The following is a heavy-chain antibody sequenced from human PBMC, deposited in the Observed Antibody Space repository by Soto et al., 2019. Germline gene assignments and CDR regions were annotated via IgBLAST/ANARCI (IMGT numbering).Heavy chain of an antibody. Sequence: QVQLVQSGPEVKKPGASVKVSCKASGYTFTSYYMHWVRQAPGQGPEWMGIFNPSGGSTTYAQKFQGRVTMTGDTSTSTVYMELSSLRSEDTAVYYCARHWGRDGKFDYWGQGTLVTVSS. J-gene: IGHJ4*02. CDR1: GYTFTSYY. D-gene: IGHD7-27*01. CDR3: ARHWGRDGKFDY. CDR2: FNPSGGST. V-gene: IGHV1-46*01.